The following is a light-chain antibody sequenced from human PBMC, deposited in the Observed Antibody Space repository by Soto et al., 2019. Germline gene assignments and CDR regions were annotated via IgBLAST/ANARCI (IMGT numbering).Light chain of an antibody. CDR1: SSDVGSYNL. CDR2: EGS. V-gene: IGLV2-23*01. Sequence: QSVLTQPASVSGSPGQSITISCTGTSSDVGSYNLVSWYQHHPGKAPKLMIYEGSNRPSGVSNRFSGSKSGDTASLTISGLQADDEADYYCSSYAGAVVFGGGTKLTVL. CDR3: SSYAGAVV. J-gene: IGLJ2*01.